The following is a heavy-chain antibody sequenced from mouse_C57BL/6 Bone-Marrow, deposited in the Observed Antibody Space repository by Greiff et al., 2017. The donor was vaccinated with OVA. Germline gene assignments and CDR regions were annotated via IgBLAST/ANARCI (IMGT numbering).Heavy chain of an antibody. D-gene: IGHD1-1*01. J-gene: IGHJ3*01. CDR2: FHPYNDDT. CDR1: GYTFTTYP. V-gene: IGHV1-47*01. Sequence: VKLMESGAELVKPGASVKMSCKASGYTFTTYPIEWMKQNHGKSLEWIGNFHPYNDDTKYNEKFKGKATLTVEKSSSTVYLELSRLTSDDSAVYYCARGYYYGSSLAYWGQGTLVTVSA. CDR3: ARGYYYGSSLAY.